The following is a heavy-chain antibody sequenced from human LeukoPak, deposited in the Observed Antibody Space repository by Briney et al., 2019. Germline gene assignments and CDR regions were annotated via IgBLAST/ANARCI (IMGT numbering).Heavy chain of an antibody. CDR2: ISSSGGST. Sequence: GGSLRLSCAASGFTFSSYAMSWVRQAPGKGLEWVSAISSSGGSTYYADSVKGRFTISRDNSKNTLYLQMNSLRAEDTAVYYCAKNGEVVPAAMIDYWGQGTLVTVSS. CDR3: AKNGEVVPAAMIDY. D-gene: IGHD2-2*01. CDR1: GFTFSSYA. J-gene: IGHJ4*02. V-gene: IGHV3-23*01.